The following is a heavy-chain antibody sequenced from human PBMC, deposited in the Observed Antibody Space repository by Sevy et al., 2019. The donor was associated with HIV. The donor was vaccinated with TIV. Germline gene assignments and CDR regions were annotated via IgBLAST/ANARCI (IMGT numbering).Heavy chain of an antibody. Sequence: ASVNVSCKASGGTFSSYAISWVRQAPGQGLEWMGRIIPIFGTANYAQKFQGRVTITADESTSTAYMELSSLRSEDTAVYYCARDGDGSPRTAEYFQHWGQGTLVTVSS. J-gene: IGHJ1*01. D-gene: IGHD1-26*01. CDR3: ARDGDGSPRTAEYFQH. CDR1: GGTFSSYA. V-gene: IGHV1-69*13. CDR2: IIPIFGTA.